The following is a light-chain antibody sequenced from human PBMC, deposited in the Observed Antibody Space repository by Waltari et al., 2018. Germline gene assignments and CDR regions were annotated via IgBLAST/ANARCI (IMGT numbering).Light chain of an antibody. CDR1: QGVSAN. CDR2: GAS. V-gene: IGKV3-15*01. J-gene: IGKJ4*01. CDR3: QQYSKRPLT. Sequence: DIVMMQSPATLSVSPGERATLSCRASQGVSANLAWYQQKPGQAPRLLIYGASTRATGIPARFSGSGSGTEFTLTISSPQSEDFAVYYCQQYSKRPLTFGGGTKVEIK.